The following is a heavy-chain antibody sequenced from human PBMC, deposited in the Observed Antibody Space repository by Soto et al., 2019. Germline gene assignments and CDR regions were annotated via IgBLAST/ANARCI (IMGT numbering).Heavy chain of an antibody. D-gene: IGHD2-21*01. CDR1: GFTFSSYW. CDR3: ASARHIGP. V-gene: IGHV3-7*01. J-gene: IGHJ5*02. Sequence: EVQLVESGGGLVQPGGSLRLSCAASGFTFSSYWMSWVRQAPGKGLEWVANFKQDGSEKNYVDSVKGRFTISRDNAKNSLYLQMNSLRADDTAVYYCASARHIGPWGQGTLVTVSS. CDR2: FKQDGSEK.